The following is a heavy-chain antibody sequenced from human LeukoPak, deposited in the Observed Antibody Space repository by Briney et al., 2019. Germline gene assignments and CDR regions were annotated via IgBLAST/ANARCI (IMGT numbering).Heavy chain of an antibody. J-gene: IGHJ3*02. CDR1: GGSISSYH. Sequence: SETLSLTCTVSGGSISSYHWSWIRQPPGKGQEWIAFIHYTGSTNSNPSLKSRVTISVDTSKNQFSLNLSSVTAAGTAVYYCARVGGSSSILSAFDIWGQGTMVTVSS. V-gene: IGHV4-59*01. CDR3: ARVGGSSSILSAFDI. D-gene: IGHD6-6*01. CDR2: IHYTGST.